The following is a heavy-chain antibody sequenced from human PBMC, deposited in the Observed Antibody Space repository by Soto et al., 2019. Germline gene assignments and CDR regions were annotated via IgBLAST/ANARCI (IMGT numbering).Heavy chain of an antibody. V-gene: IGHV1-69*02. D-gene: IGHD5-12*01. J-gene: IGHJ4*02. Sequence: QVQLVKYGAEVKKPGSSVKVSCKASGGTFSSYTISWVRQAPGQGLEWMGRIIPILGIANYAQKFKGRVTITADKSTSTAYMELSSLRSEDTAVYYCARDQAGGYDYVSIDYWGQGTLVTVSS. CDR2: IIPILGIA. CDR3: ARDQAGGYDYVSIDY. CDR1: GGTFSSYT.